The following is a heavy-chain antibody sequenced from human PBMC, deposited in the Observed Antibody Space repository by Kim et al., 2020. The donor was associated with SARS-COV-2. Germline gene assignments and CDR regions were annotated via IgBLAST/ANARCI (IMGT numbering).Heavy chain of an antibody. V-gene: IGHV7-4-1*02. CDR3: ARDGSSSWYGTHYYYYYGMDV. CDR1: GYTFTSYA. CDR2: INTNTGNP. J-gene: IGHJ6*02. D-gene: IGHD6-13*01. Sequence: ASVKVSCKASGYTFTSYAMNWVRQAPGQGLEWMGWINTNTGNPTYAQGFTGRFVFSLDTSVSTAYLQISSLKAEDTAVYYCARDGSSSWYGTHYYYYYGMDVWGQGTTVTVSS.